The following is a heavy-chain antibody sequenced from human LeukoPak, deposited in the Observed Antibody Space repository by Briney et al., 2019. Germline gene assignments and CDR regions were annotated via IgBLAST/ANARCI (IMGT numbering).Heavy chain of an antibody. CDR3: ARDGRGYCSGGSCSSYYFDY. V-gene: IGHV3-33*01. D-gene: IGHD2-15*01. CDR1: GFTFSSYG. CDR2: IWYDGSNK. Sequence: GGSLRLSCAASGFTFSSYGMHWVRQAPGKGLEWVAVIWYDGSNKYHADSVKGRFTISRDNSKNTLYLQMNSLRAEDTAVYYCARDGRGYCSGGSCSSYYFDYWGQGTLVTVSS. J-gene: IGHJ4*02.